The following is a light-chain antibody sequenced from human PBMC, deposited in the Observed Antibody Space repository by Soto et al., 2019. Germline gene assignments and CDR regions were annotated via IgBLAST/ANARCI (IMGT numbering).Light chain of an antibody. J-gene: IGKJ1*01. V-gene: IGKV3-20*01. Sequence: EIVLTQSPGTLSLSPGERATLSCRASHSVSSSHLAWYQQKPGQAPRLLIYGASSRATGIPDRFSGSGSGTYFTLTISRLEPEDFAAYYCQQSGSSSGWTFGQGTKVEVK. CDR1: HSVSSSH. CDR2: GAS. CDR3: QQSGSSSGWT.